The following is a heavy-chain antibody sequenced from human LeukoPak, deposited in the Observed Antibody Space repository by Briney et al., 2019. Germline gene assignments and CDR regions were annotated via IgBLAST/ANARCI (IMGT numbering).Heavy chain of an antibody. CDR1: GCTFTSYD. D-gene: IGHD3-3*01. V-gene: IGHV1-8*01. Sequence: ASVKVSCKASGCTFTSYDINWVRQATGQGPEWMGWMNPNSGNTGYAQKFQGRVTMTRNTSISTAYMELSSLRSEDTAVYYCARGLRIFGVVIIYYFDYWGQGTLVTVSS. CDR2: MNPNSGNT. J-gene: IGHJ4*02. CDR3: ARGLRIFGVVIIYYFDY.